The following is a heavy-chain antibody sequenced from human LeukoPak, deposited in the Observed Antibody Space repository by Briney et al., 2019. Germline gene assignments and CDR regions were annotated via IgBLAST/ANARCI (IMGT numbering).Heavy chain of an antibody. CDR2: MNPNSGDT. J-gene: IGHJ4*02. V-gene: IGHV1-8*02. Sequence: ASVKVSCKASGSTFSSYDINWVRQATGQGLEWMGWMNPNSGDTGYTPRFQGRVTMTRDTSISTAYMELSSLRSEDTAIYYCARVFARGGEITGSYYYYWGQGTLVTVS. CDR3: ARVFARGGEITGSYYYY. D-gene: IGHD3-10*01. CDR1: GSTFSSYD.